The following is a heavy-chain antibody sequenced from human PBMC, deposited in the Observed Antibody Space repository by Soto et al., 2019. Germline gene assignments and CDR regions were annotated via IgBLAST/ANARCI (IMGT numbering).Heavy chain of an antibody. CDR1: GFTLSSYW. V-gene: IGHV3-7*04. Sequence: GGSLRLSCAASGFTLSSYWMSWVRQAPGKGLEWVANIKQDGSEKYYVDSVKGRFTISRDNAKNSLYLQMNSLRAEDTAVYYCAREGSSWYYYYYGMDVWGLGTTVTVSS. D-gene: IGHD6-13*01. CDR3: AREGSSWYYYYYGMDV. CDR2: IKQDGSEK. J-gene: IGHJ6*02.